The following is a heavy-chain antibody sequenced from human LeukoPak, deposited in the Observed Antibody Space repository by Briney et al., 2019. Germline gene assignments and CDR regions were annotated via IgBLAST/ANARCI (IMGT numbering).Heavy chain of an antibody. CDR3: AVSNWMDP. CDR1: GFKFDDYG. CDR2: ISFDGSDA. J-gene: IGHJ5*02. V-gene: IGHV3-74*01. Sequence: GSLSLSCAASGFKFDDYGMSWVRQAPGKGLVWVSCISFDGSDATYADSVKGRFTISRDNAKNTLHLQMDSLTVEDTAVYYCAVSNWMDPWGQGTLVTVSS.